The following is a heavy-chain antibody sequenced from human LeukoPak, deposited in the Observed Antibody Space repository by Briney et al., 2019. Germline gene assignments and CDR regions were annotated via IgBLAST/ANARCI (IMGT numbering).Heavy chain of an antibody. CDR1: GFTFNDAW. Sequence: GGSLRLSCAASGFTFNDAWMNWVRQAPGKGLEWVGRIKRKTDGGTTDYAAPVKGRFTISRDDSKNTLYLQMNSLKTEDTAVYYCARDCGSTSCPYGMDVWGQGTTVTVSS. CDR3: ARDCGSTSCPYGMDV. D-gene: IGHD2-2*01. J-gene: IGHJ6*02. V-gene: IGHV3-15*07. CDR2: IKRKTDGGTT.